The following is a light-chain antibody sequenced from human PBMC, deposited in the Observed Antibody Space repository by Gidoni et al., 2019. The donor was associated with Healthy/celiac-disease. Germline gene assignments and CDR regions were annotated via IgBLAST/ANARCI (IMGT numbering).Light chain of an antibody. V-gene: IGKV1-39*01. J-gene: IGKJ3*01. CDR3: QQSYSTLFT. CDR1: QSISSY. CDR2: AAS. Sequence: DIQMTQSPSSLSASVGDRVTITCRASQSISSYLNWYQQKPGKAPKLLIYAASSLQSGVPSRFSGSGSGTDFTLTISSLRPEDFATYYCQQSYSTLFTFXPXTKVDIK.